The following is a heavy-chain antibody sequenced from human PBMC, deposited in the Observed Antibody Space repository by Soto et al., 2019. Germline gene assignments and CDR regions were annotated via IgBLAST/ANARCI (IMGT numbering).Heavy chain of an antibody. Sequence: LELMSHTCSVGGGSISSYYWSWIRQPPGKGLEWIGYIYYSGSTNYNPSLKSRVTISVDTSKNQFSLKLSSVTAADTAVYYCASTRNYFDYWGHGTLVTVSS. CDR3: ASTRNYFDY. D-gene: IGHD3-3*01. V-gene: IGHV4-59*01. J-gene: IGHJ4*01. CDR2: IYYSGST. CDR1: GGSISSYY.